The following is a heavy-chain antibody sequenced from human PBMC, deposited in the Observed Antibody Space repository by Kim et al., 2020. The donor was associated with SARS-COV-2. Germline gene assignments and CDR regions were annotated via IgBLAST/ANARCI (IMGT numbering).Heavy chain of an antibody. Sequence: ASVKVSCKASGYTFTSYAMHWVRQAPGQRLEWMGWIIPGNGNTKYSQKFQGRVTITRDTSASTAYMELSSLRSEDTAVYYCAREVTMVRMGVSDYWGRGTLVTVSS. J-gene: IGHJ4*02. CDR1: GYTFTSYA. D-gene: IGHD3-10*01. CDR2: IIPGNGNT. V-gene: IGHV1-3*01. CDR3: AREVTMVRMGVSDY.